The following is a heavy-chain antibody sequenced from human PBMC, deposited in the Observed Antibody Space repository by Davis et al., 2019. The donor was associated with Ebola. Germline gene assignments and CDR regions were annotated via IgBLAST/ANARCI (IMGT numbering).Heavy chain of an antibody. CDR2: INHSGST. CDR3: ARGRRPYCTGGSCYPGWFDP. Sequence: MPGGSLRLSCAVYGGSFSGYYWSWIRQPPGKGLEWIGEINHSGSTNYNPSLKSRVTISVDTSKNQFSLKLSSVTAADTAAYYCARGRRPYCTGGSCYPGWFDPWGQGTLVTVSS. D-gene: IGHD2-15*01. J-gene: IGHJ5*02. V-gene: IGHV4-34*01. CDR1: GGSFSGYY.